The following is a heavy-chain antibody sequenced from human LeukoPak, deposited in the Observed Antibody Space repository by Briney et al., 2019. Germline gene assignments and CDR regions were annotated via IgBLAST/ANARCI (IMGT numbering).Heavy chain of an antibody. V-gene: IGHV5-51*01. Sequence: GESLKISCKGSGYSFTSYWIGWVRQMPGKGLEWMGIIYPGDSDTRYSPSFQGQVTISADKSISTAYLQWSSLKASDTAMYYCARLPSSGSYYPYFDYWGQGTLVTVSS. CDR3: ARLPSSGSYYPYFDY. CDR1: GYSFTSYW. D-gene: IGHD1-26*01. J-gene: IGHJ4*02. CDR2: IYPGDSDT.